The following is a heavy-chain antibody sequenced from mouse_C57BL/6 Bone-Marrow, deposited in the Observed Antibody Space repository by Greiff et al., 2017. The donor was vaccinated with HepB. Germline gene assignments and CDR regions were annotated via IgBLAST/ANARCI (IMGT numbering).Heavy chain of an antibody. CDR3: ARNYREAWFAY. CDR1: GYTFTSYW. CDR2: IHPNSGST. Sequence: QVQLQQPGAELVKPGASVKLSCKASGYTFTSYWMHWVKQRPGQGLEWIGMIHPNSGSTNYNEKFKSKATLTVDKSSSTAYMQLSSLTSEDSAVYYCARNYREAWFAYWGQGTLVTVSA. J-gene: IGHJ3*01. V-gene: IGHV1-64*01. D-gene: IGHD2-14*01.